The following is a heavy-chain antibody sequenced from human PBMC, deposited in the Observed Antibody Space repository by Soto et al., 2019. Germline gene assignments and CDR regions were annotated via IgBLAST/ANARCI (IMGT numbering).Heavy chain of an antibody. J-gene: IGHJ4*02. D-gene: IGHD1-26*01. Sequence: GGSLRLSCEVSGLTCSGCAMSWVRQAGGKGLEWVSSITGSGGTTFYADSAQGPFTISRDNSKHTMYLQMTSLRAEDTAVYHCATLPGVGALVPGFDYWGPGALVPVSS. CDR3: ATLPGVGALVPGFDY. CDR2: ITGSGGTT. V-gene: IGHV3-23*01. CDR1: GLTCSGCA.